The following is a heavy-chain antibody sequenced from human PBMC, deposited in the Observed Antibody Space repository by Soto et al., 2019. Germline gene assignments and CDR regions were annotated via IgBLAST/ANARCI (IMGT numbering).Heavy chain of an antibody. J-gene: IGHJ6*03. CDR3: AREEAQYQLLHSYYYMDV. CDR1: GGTLSSYT. CDR2: IIPIFGMA. V-gene: IGHV1-69*08. D-gene: IGHD2-2*01. Sequence: QVQLVQSGAEVKKPGSSVKVSCKASGGTLSSYTINWVRQAPGQGLEWMGRIIPIFGMANYAQKFQGRVTITADESTSTAYMQLSSLRSEDTGLYYCAREEAQYQLLHSYYYMDVWGKGTTVTVSS.